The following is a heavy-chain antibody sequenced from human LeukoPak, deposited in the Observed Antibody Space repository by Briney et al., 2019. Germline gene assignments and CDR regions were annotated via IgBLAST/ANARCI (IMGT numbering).Heavy chain of an antibody. Sequence: GGSLRLSCAASGFTFSSYSMNWVRQAPGKGLEWVSSISSSSSYIYYADSVKGRFTISRDNAKNSLYLQMNSLRAEDTAVYYCARDKGGEFHDAFDIWGQGTMVTVSS. J-gene: IGHJ3*02. V-gene: IGHV3-21*01. CDR2: ISSSSSYI. D-gene: IGHD1-26*01. CDR3: ARDKGGEFHDAFDI. CDR1: GFTFSSYS.